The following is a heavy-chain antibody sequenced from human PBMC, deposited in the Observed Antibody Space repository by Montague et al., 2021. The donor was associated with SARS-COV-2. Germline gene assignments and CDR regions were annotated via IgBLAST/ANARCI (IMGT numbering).Heavy chain of an antibody. J-gene: IGHJ4*02. D-gene: IGHD3-3*01. Sequence: HSGSTYYNPSLKSRVTISVDTSKTQFSLKLRSVTAADTAVYYCARDVRYYDFWSGRAQTSPYYWGQGTRGTVAA. CDR2: HSGST. V-gene: IGHV4-30-2*04. CDR3: ARDVRYYDFWSGRAQTSPYY.